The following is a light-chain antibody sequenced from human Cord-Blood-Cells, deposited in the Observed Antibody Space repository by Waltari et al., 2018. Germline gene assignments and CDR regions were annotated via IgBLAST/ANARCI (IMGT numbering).Light chain of an antibody. V-gene: IGKV2-28*01. CDR2: LGY. J-gene: IGKJ2*01. CDR1: QIPLHSNGYNC. CDR3: MQALQPRYP. Sequence: DIVMTQSPGSLSVTPGGPASISCRSTQIPLHSNGYNCLDWYLQKPGQSPQLLIYLGYNRALAVNERSGGRGYGTELPRKSGGVEAEDVGVDHCMQALQPRYPFGQVLKVEIQ.